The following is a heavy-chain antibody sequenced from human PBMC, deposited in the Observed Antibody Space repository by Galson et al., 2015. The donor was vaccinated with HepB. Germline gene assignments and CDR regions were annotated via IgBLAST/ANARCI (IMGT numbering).Heavy chain of an antibody. V-gene: IGHV3-23*01. CDR2: FSASGNST. CDR3: AKETYHDFWGGYYSDY. D-gene: IGHD3-3*01. J-gene: IGHJ4*02. Sequence: SLRLSCAASGFAFSSYAMTWVRQAPGKGLEWVSSFSASGNSTYYADSVKGRFTISRDNSKNTLYLQMNSLSAEDTAVYYFAKETYHDFWGGYYSDYWGQGTLVTVSS. CDR1: GFAFSSYA.